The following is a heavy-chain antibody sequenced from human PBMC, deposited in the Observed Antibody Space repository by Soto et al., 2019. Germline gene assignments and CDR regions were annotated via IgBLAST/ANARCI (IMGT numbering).Heavy chain of an antibody. CDR1: GVSISGRDYS. CDR3: ARYYYDATGDNWFGP. D-gene: IGHD3-16*01. Sequence: QVQLQESAPGLVKPSQTLSLTCTVSGVSISGRDYSWSWIRQPPGKGLELIGYFYYGRGIYYSPSLERRVIISSGGSKNQFSLGLTSVTAADTTVYSCARYYYDATGDNWFGPGAQGPLVSVSS. J-gene: IGHJ5*02. CDR2: FYYGRGI. V-gene: IGHV4-30-4*01.